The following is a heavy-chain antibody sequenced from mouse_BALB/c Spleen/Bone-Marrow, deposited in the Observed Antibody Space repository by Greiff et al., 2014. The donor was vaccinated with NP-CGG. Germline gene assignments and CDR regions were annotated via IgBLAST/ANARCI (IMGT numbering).Heavy chain of an antibody. CDR2: IHPSDTET. Sequence: QVQLQQSGAELVRPGASVKLSCKASGYSFTSYWTNWVKQRPGHGLEWIGMIHPSDTETRLNQRFKDKATLTVDKSSSTAYMQLNSPTSEDSAVYYCARLEGNYGSTFAYWGQGTLVTVSA. CDR1: GYSFTSYW. D-gene: IGHD1-1*01. V-gene: IGHV1-61*01. J-gene: IGHJ3*01. CDR3: ARLEGNYGSTFAY.